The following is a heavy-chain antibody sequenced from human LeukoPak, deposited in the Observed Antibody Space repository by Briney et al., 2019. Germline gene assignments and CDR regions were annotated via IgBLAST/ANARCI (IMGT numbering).Heavy chain of an antibody. CDR1: GFTFSDHA. V-gene: IGHV3-21*01. CDR2: VSTTSSNI. CDR3: ARLSGGGFGKYYFDY. D-gene: IGHD2-15*01. J-gene: IGHJ4*02. Sequence: GGSLRLSCAASGFTFSDHAMEWVRQAPGKGLEWVSSVSTTSSNIYYADSVRGRFTISRDNAKNSLYLQMNSLRAEATAVYYCARLSGGGFGKYYFDYWGQGILVTVSS.